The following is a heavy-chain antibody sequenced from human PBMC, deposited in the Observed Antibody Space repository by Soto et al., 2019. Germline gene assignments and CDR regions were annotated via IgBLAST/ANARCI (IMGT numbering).Heavy chain of an antibody. CDR1: GYTFTSYD. D-gene: IGHD3-3*01. CDR3: ARGIRDFWSGYYTNWFDP. CDR2: MNPNSGNT. V-gene: IGHV1-8*01. J-gene: IGHJ5*01. Sequence: QVQLVQSGAEVKKPGASVKVSCKASGYTFTSYDINWVRQATGQGREWMGWMNPNSGNTGYAQKFQGRVTMTRNTSISTAYMELSSLRSEDTAVYYCARGIRDFWSGYYTNWFDPWGQGTLVTVSS.